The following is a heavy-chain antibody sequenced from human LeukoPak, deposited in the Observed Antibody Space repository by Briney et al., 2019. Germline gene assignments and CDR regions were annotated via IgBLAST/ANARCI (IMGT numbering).Heavy chain of an antibody. D-gene: IGHD2-2*01. CDR3: ASVNIVVVPAANPDTRTDYYYYYYMDV. J-gene: IGHJ6*03. Sequence: PGRSLRLSCAASGFTFDDYAMHWVRQPPGKGLEWVSGISWHSVNIGYADSVKGRFTISRDNAKNSLYLQMNSLRAEDTAVYYCASVNIVVVPAANPDTRTDYYYYYYMDVWGKGTTVTVSS. CDR2: ISWHSVNI. CDR1: GFTFDDYA. V-gene: IGHV3-9*01.